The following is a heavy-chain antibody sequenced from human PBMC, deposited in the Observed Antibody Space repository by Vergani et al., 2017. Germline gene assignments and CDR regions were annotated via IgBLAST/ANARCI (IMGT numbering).Heavy chain of an antibody. Sequence: QVQLVQSGAEVKKPGASVKVSCKASGYTFTSYGISWVRQAPGQGLEWMGWISAYNGNTNYAQKLQGRVTMTTDTSTSTAYMELSSLRSEDTAVYYCARDRPYDFWSGYRFDPWGQGTLVTVSS. V-gene: IGHV1-18*01. CDR2: ISAYNGNT. J-gene: IGHJ5*02. D-gene: IGHD3-3*01. CDR3: ARDRPYDFWSGYRFDP. CDR1: GYTFTSYG.